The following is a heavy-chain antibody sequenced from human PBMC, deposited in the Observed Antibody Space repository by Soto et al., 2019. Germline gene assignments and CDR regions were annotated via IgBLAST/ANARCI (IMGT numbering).Heavy chain of an antibody. CDR1: GYTFIAYF. CDR3: AKIAAVGDFDF. Sequence: QVQLVQSGAEVKKPGASVKVSCKASGYTFIAYFIHWVRQAPGQGLEWMGWINPNSGDTSYAQKFQGRVTMTRDTSIRTAYMELSGLRSDDTAVFYCAKIAAVGDFDFWGQGTQVTVSS. CDR2: INPNSGDT. D-gene: IGHD6-13*01. V-gene: IGHV1-2*02. J-gene: IGHJ5*01.